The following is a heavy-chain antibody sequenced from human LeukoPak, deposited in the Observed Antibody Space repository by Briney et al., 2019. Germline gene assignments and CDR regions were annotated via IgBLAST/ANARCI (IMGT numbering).Heavy chain of an antibody. J-gene: IGHJ4*02. Sequence: GGSLRLSCAASGFTFSSYAMHWVRQAPGKGREWVAVISYDGSNKYYADSVKGRFTISRDNSKHPLYLQMNSLRAEDTAVYYCARDHGIVGATHFDYWGQGTLVTVSS. D-gene: IGHD1-26*01. CDR3: ARDHGIVGATHFDY. CDR1: GFTFSSYA. V-gene: IGHV3-30-3*01. CDR2: ISYDGSNK.